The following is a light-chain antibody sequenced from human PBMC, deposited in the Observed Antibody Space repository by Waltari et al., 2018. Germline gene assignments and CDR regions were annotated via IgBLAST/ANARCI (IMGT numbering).Light chain of an antibody. Sequence: QSALTQPASVSGSPGQSITLSCTGTSRDVGTYNYVYWYQQFPGKAPKLVISDVSDRPSGISTRFSGSKSGNTASLTISGLQAEDEAVYYCSSYLSSSTLERIFGGGTKLTVL. V-gene: IGLV2-14*03. CDR2: DVS. J-gene: IGLJ2*01. CDR1: SRDVGTYNY. CDR3: SSYLSSSTLERI.